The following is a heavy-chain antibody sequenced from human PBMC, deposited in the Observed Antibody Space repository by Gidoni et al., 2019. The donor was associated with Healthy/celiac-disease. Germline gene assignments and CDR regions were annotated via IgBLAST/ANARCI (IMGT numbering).Heavy chain of an antibody. Sequence: QLQLQESGPGLVKPSETLSLTCTVSGGSISSSSYYWGWIRQPPGKGLEWIGSIYYSGSTYYNPSLKSRVTISVDTSKNQFSLKLSSVTAADTAVYYCARLGYCSGGSCYPFDPWGQGTLVTVSS. V-gene: IGHV4-39*01. D-gene: IGHD2-15*01. CDR1: GGSISSSSYY. J-gene: IGHJ5*02. CDR2: IYYSGST. CDR3: ARLGYCSGGSCYPFDP.